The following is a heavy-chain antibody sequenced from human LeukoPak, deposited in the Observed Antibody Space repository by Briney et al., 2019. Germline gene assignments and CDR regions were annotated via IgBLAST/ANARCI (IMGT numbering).Heavy chain of an antibody. CDR2: ISSSGSTI. D-gene: IGHD2-2*01. CDR1: GFTFSSYE. V-gene: IGHV3-48*03. CDR3: ARDLVVGADYYYGMDV. Sequence: PGGSLRLSCAASGFTFSSYEMNWVRQAPGKGLEWVSYISSSGSTIYYADSVKGRFTISRDNAKNSLYLQMNSLRAEDTAVYCCARDLVVGADYYYGMDVWGQGTTVTVSS. J-gene: IGHJ6*02.